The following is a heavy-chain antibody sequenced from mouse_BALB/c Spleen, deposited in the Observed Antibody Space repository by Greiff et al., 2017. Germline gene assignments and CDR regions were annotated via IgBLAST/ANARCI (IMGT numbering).Heavy chain of an antibody. V-gene: IGHV5-17*02. CDR3: ARGGYGSGDY. CDR1: GFTFSSFG. CDR2: ISSGSSTI. J-gene: IGHJ2*01. Sequence: EVKVVESGGGLVQPGGSRKLSCAASGFTFSSFGMHWVRQAPEKGLEWVAYISSGSSTIYYADTVKGRFTISRDNPKNTLFLQMTSLRSEDTAMYYCARGGYGSGDYWGQGTTLTVSS. D-gene: IGHD1-2*01.